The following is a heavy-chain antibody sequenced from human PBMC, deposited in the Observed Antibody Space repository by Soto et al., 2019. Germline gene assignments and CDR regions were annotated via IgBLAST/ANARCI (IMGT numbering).Heavy chain of an antibody. D-gene: IGHD3-22*01. Sequence: SGPTLVNPTQTLTLTGTFSRFSLSTSGVGVGWIRQPPGKALEWLALIYWDDDKRYSPSLKSRLTITKDTSKNQVVLTMTNMDPVDTATYYCAHRGYYYDSSGYYSSAEYFQHWGQGTLVTVSS. V-gene: IGHV2-5*02. CDR1: RFSLSTSGVG. CDR2: IYWDDDK. J-gene: IGHJ1*01. CDR3: AHRGYYYDSSGYYSSAEYFQH.